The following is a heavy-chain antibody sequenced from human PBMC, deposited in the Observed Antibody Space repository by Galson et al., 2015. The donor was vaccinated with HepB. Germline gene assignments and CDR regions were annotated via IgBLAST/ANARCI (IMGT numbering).Heavy chain of an antibody. V-gene: IGHV3-9*01. D-gene: IGHD1-26*01. J-gene: IGHJ4*02. CDR1: GSTLRDYA. CDR3: TKDTSPGGADY. Sequence: SLRLSCAASGSTLRDYAMHWVRQPPGKGLEGVAGIYWNSNRIDYADSVKGRFSISRDNAKNLVYLQMNSLRSEDTAFYYCTKDTSPGGADYWGQGTLVTVSP. CDR2: IYWNSNRI.